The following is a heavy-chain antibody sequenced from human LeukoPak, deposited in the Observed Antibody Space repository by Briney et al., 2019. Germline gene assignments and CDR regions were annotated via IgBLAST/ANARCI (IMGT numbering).Heavy chain of an antibody. Sequence: ASVKVSCKASGYTFTSYDINWVRQATGQGFEWMGWMNPNSGNTGYAQKFQGRVTMTRNTSISTAYMELSSLRSEDTAVYYCARGVRGYSYGFDLGYYYYYMDVWGKGTTVTVSS. V-gene: IGHV1-8*01. CDR1: GYTFTSYD. J-gene: IGHJ6*03. D-gene: IGHD5-18*01. CDR3: ARGVRGYSYGFDLGYYYYYMDV. CDR2: MNPNSGNT.